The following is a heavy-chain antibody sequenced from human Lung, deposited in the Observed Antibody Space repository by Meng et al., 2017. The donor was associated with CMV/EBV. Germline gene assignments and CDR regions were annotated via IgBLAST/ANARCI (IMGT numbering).Heavy chain of an antibody. J-gene: IGHJ4*02. D-gene: IGHD6-19*01. Sequence: VRRRASGPGLVKPSGTLSLTCAVSGGSISSSNWWSWVRQPPGKGLEWIGEIYHSGSTNYNPSLKSRVTISVDKSKNQFSLKLSSVTAADTAVYYCASFPPPGKQWLVTDYWGQGTLVTVSS. CDR1: GGSISSSNW. V-gene: IGHV4-4*02. CDR2: IYHSGST. CDR3: ASFPPPGKQWLVTDY.